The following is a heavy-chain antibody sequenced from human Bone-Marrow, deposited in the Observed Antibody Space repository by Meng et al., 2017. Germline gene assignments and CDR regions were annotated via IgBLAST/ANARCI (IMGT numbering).Heavy chain of an antibody. V-gene: IGHV4-34*01. CDR2: INHSGST. D-gene: IGHD3-22*01. J-gene: IGHJ6*02. CDR1: GGSFSGYY. Sequence: SETLSLTCAVYGGSFSGYYWSWIRQPPGKGLEWIGEINHSGSTNYNPSLKSRVTISVDTSKNQFSLKLSSVTAADTAVYYCASGGDSSGYYPERYYGMDVWGQGTTVTVSS. CDR3: ASGGDSSGYYPERYYGMDV.